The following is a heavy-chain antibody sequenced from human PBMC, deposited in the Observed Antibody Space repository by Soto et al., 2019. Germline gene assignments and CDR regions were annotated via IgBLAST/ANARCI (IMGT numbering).Heavy chain of an antibody. CDR3: ARYRDSRDTGGMDV. J-gene: IGHJ6*02. CDR2: IRHDGTT. D-gene: IGHD3-22*01. V-gene: IGHV4-4*02. CDR1: GGSISSRNW. Sequence: QVQLQESGPGLVKPSGTLSLTCAVSGGSISSRNWWSWVRQAPGKGLEWIGEIRHDGTTNYNPSLKYRVTISVDQSKNQFSLNLRSVTAADTAVDYWARYRDSRDTGGMDVWGQGTTVTVSS.